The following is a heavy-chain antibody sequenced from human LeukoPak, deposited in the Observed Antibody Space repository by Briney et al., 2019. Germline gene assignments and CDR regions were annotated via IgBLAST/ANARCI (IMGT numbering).Heavy chain of an antibody. CDR3: ARPVGSPAFDI. V-gene: IGHV3-48*01. CDR2: ISCSSSTI. J-gene: IGHJ3*02. CDR1: GFTFSSYS. Sequence: GGSLRLSCAASGFTFSSYSMNWAREAPGEGLECVSYISCSSSTIYYADSVKGRFTISRNNAKNSLNLQMNSLRAEDTAVYYCARPVGSPAFDIWGQGTMVTVSS. D-gene: IGHD1-26*01.